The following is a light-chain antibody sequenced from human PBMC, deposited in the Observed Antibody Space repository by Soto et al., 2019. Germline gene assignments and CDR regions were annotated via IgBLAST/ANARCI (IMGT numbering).Light chain of an antibody. CDR3: QQSYSTPWT. Sequence: DIQMTQSPSSLSASVGDRVTITCRASENIASYLNWYQQKPGKAPTLLVYAASSLESGAPPRFSGTVSGTDFTLTITSLQPDDLGTYFCQQSYSTPWTFGQGTKVEL. J-gene: IGKJ1*01. CDR2: AAS. CDR1: ENIASY. V-gene: IGKV1-39*01.